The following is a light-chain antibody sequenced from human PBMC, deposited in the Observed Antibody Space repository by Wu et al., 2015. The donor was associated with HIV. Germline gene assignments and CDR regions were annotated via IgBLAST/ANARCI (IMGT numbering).Light chain of an antibody. Sequence: EIVLTQSPATLSLFPGERATLSCRASQSVSSYLAWYQQKPGQAPRLLIYDASNRATDIPARFSGSGSGTDFTLSISSLEPEDFAVYYCQQYVASGYSFGQGTKLEIK. CDR2: DAS. V-gene: IGKV3-11*01. CDR1: QSVSSY. CDR3: QQYVASGYS. J-gene: IGKJ2*03.